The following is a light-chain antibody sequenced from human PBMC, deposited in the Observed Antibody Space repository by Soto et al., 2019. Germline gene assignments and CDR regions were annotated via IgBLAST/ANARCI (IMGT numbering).Light chain of an antibody. Sequence: DIQMTQTQASLSASVGDRFTISCRASQSIGINLNWYQQKPGKAPTLLMFTSSNLQSGVPSRFSGSGSGTDFILTISSLQPEDFATYYCQQSYSTPPTFGQGTKVDIK. CDR3: QQSYSTPPT. J-gene: IGKJ1*01. V-gene: IGKV1-39*01. CDR1: QSIGIN. CDR2: TSS.